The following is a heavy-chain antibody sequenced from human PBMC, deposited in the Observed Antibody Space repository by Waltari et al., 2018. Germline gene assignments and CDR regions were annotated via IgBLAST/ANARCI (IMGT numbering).Heavy chain of an antibody. CDR2: INPNSRGT. J-gene: IGHJ4*02. CDR1: GYTFTGYY. V-gene: IGHV1-2*02. CDR3: ARDRYYDFWSGYWGAFDY. Sequence: QVQLVQSGAEVKKPGASVKVSCKASGYTFTGYYMHWVRQAPGQGLEWMGWINPNSRGTNYAQKFQGRVTMTRETSIGTAYMELSRLRSDDTAVYYCARDRYYDFWSGYWGAFDYWGQGTLVTVSS. D-gene: IGHD3-3*01.